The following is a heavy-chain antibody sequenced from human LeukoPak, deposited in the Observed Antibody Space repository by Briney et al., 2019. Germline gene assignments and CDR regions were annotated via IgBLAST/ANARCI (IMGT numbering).Heavy chain of an antibody. CDR1: GFTFSSYA. CDR2: ISGSGGST. CDR3: AKPDHYYYGSGLFVY. Sequence: GGSLTLSCAASGFTFSSYAMSWVRQAPGKGLEWVTAISGSGGSTYYADSVKGRFTISRDNSKNTLYLQMNSLRAEDTPVYYCAKPDHYYYGSGLFVYWGQGTLVTVSS. J-gene: IGHJ4*02. D-gene: IGHD3-10*01. V-gene: IGHV3-23*01.